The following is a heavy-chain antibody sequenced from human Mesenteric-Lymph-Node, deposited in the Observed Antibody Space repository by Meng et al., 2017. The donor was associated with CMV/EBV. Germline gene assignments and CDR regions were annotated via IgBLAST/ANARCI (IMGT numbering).Heavy chain of an antibody. D-gene: IGHD6-13*01. Sequence: SETLSLTCTVSGDSISSYYWSWIRQPPGKGLEWIGYIYYSGSTNYNPSLKSRVTISLDTSKNQFSLKLSSVTAADTAVYYCARARGSWDYYFDYWGQGTLVTVSS. CDR3: ARARGSWDYYFDY. CDR1: GDSISSYY. J-gene: IGHJ4*02. V-gene: IGHV4-59*01. CDR2: IYYSGST.